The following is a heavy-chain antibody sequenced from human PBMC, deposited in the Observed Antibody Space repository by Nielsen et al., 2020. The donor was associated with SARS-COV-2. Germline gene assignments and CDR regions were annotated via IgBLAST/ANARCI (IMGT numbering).Heavy chain of an antibody. CDR1: GFTFSSYG. V-gene: IGHV3-30*02. J-gene: IGHJ4*02. CDR3: AKSKAYLYYFDY. Sequence: GESLKISCAASGFTFSSYGMHWVRQAPGKGLEWVAVIWYDGSNKYYADSMKGRFTISRDNSKNTLYLQMNSLRAEDTAVYYCAKSKAYLYYFDYWGQGTLVTVSS. D-gene: IGHD2-2*01. CDR2: IWYDGSNK.